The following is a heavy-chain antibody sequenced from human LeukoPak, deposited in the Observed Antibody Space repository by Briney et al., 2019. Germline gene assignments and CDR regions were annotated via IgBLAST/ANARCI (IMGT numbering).Heavy chain of an antibody. CDR1: GYTLTELS. J-gene: IGHJ4*02. CDR2: FDPEDGET. D-gene: IGHD3-22*01. CDR3: ATVRDDSSGYYPQQIDY. Sequence: ASVKVSCKVSGYTLTELSMHWVRQAPGKGLEWMGGFDPEDGETIYAQKFQGRVTMTEDTSTDTAYMELSSLRSEDTAVYYCATVRDDSSGYYPQQIDYWGQGTLVTVSS. V-gene: IGHV1-24*01.